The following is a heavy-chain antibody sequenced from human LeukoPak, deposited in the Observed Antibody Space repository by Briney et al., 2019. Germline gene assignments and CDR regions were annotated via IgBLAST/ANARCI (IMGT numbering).Heavy chain of an antibody. CDR1: GFTFSSYS. V-gene: IGHV3-66*01. J-gene: IGHJ6*02. CDR2: IYSGGST. Sequence: GGSLRLSRAASGFTFSSYSMNWVRQAPGKGLGWVSVIYSGGSTYYADSVKGRFTISRDNSKNTLYLQMNSLRAEDTAVYYCARPVVPAAMSPYYGMDVWGQGTTVTVSS. D-gene: IGHD2-2*01. CDR3: ARPVVPAAMSPYYGMDV.